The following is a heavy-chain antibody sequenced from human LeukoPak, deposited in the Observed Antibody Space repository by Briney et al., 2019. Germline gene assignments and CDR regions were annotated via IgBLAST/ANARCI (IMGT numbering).Heavy chain of an antibody. V-gene: IGHV3-33*01. J-gene: IGHJ4*02. CDR3: ARVGYNSGWYEY. D-gene: IGHD6-19*01. CDR1: GFTFSSYG. CDR2: IWEDGSNI. Sequence: GTSLRLSCAASGFTFSSYGMHWVRQAPGKGLEWVAVIWEDGSNINYADSVKGRFTISRDNSKNTLYPQMNSLRAEDTAVYYCARVGYNSGWYEYWGQGALVTVSS.